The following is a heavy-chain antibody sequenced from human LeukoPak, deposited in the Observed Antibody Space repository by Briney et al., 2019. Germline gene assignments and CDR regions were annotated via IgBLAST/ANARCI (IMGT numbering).Heavy chain of an antibody. J-gene: IGHJ4*02. Sequence: GGSMRLACAASGFTFSSYDMNWVRQAPGKGLEWVSHIDSSGSDIYYADSVKGRFTISRDNAKNSLYLQMDSLGAEDTAVYYCVREGSAGGFDCWGQGTLVAVSS. D-gene: IGHD2-15*01. CDR1: GFTFSSYD. CDR2: IDSSGSDI. V-gene: IGHV3-48*03. CDR3: VREGSAGGFDC.